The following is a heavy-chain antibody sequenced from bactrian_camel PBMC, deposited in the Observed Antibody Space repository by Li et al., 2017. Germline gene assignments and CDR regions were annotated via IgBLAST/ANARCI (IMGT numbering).Heavy chain of an antibody. CDR2: IDSSETA. CDR1: GYTRRSGC. CDR3: VADPLSGCNWYNLVYFAH. V-gene: IGHV3S53*01. Sequence: VQLVESGGGSVQAGGSLRLSCAASGYTRRSGCMGWFRRAPGREREGVARIDSSETASYTDSVKGRFTISRDNAKNTLYLDMNSLKAEDSAMYYCVADPLSGCNWYNLVYFAHRGPGTQVTVS. D-gene: IGHD6*01. J-gene: IGHJ4*01.